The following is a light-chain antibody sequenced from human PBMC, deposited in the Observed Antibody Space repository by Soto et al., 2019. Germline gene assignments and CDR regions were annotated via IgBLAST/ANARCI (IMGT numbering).Light chain of an antibody. CDR3: QQYIKWPIT. Sequence: EIVLTQSPATLSLSPWESATLSCRASQSISSSKLAWYQQNPGQAPRLLMYGASNRATGIPARFSGSGSGTEFTLTVSSLQSEDFVVYYCQQYIKWPITFGQGTRLEIK. CDR2: GAS. J-gene: IGKJ5*01. V-gene: IGKV3-15*01. CDR1: QSISSS.